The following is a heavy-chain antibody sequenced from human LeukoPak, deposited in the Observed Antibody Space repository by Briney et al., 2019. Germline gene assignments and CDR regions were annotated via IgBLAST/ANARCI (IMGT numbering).Heavy chain of an antibody. V-gene: IGHV5-51*01. CDR3: ARPGRITGTTNAFDI. CDR2: IFPGDSDT. D-gene: IGHD1-7*01. CDR1: EDSFTNYW. J-gene: IGHJ3*02. Sequence: GESLKISCKGSEDSFTNYWIGWVRQMPGKGLEWMGIIFPGDSDTRYSPSFQGQVTISADKSISTAYLQWSSLKASDTAMYYCARPGRITGTTNAFDIWGQGTMVTVSS.